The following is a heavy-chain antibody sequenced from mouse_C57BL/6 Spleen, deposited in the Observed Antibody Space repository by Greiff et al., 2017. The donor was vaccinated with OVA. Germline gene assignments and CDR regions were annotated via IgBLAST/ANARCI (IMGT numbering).Heavy chain of an antibody. D-gene: IGHD2-2*01. CDR1: GFNIKDYY. V-gene: IGHV14-1*01. Sequence: VQLQQSGAELVRPGASVKLSCTASGFNIKDYYMHWVKQRPEQGLEWIGRIDPEDGDTEYAQKFQGKATMTADTSSKTAYLKLSSLTSEATAVYYCTTDYGYQAWFAYWGHGPLVTVSA. CDR2: IDPEDGDT. CDR3: TTDYGYQAWFAY. J-gene: IGHJ3*01.